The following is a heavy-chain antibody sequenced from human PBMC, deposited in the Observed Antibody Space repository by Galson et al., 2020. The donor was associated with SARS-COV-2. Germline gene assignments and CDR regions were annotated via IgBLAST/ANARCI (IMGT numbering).Heavy chain of an antibody. V-gene: IGHV3-30*04. CDR2: ISYDGSNK. CDR3: ARAVVPPSLWIGNYYYGMDV. J-gene: IGHJ6*02. CDR1: EFTFSSYT. D-gene: IGHD2-2*01. Sequence: GGSLRLSCAASEFTFSSYTMHWVRQAPGKGLEWVTVISYDGSNKYYADSVKGRFTISRDNSKNTLYLQMNSLRAEDTAVYYCARAVVPPSLWIGNYYYGMDVWGQGTTVTVSS.